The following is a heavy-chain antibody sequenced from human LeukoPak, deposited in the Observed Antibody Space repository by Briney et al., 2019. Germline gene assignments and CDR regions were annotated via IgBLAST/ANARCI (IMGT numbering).Heavy chain of an antibody. CDR2: IIPILGIA. D-gene: IGHD1-7*01. V-gene: IGHV1-69*04. CDR3: ASGITGTFGMDYYGMDV. CDR1: GATFSSYA. J-gene: IGHJ6*02. Sequence: APVNLSCKASGATFSSYAISWERQAPGQGLEWMGRIIPILGIANYAQKFQGRVTITADKSTSTAYMELSSLRSEDTAVYYCASGITGTFGMDYYGMDVWGQGTTVTVSS.